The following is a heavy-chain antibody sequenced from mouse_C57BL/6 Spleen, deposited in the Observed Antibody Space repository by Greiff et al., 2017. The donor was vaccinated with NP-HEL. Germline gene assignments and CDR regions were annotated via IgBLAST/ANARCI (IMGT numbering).Heavy chain of an antibody. D-gene: IGHD2-3*01. Sequence: QVQLQQSGAELVRPGTSVKLSCKASGYTFTSYWMHWVKQRPGQGLEWIGVIDPSDSYTNYNQKFKGKATLTVDTSSSTAYMQLSSLTSEDSAVYYCARGGDGWDYFDYWGQGTTLTVSS. CDR1: GYTFTSYW. CDR2: IDPSDSYT. V-gene: IGHV1-59*01. CDR3: ARGGDGWDYFDY. J-gene: IGHJ2*01.